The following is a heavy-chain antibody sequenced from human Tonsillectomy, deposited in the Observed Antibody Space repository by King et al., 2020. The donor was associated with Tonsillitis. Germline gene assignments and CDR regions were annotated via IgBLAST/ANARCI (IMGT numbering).Heavy chain of an antibody. V-gene: IGHV3-11*01. CDR2: ISRSGSTF. Sequence: VQLVESGGGLVKPGGSLRLSCAASGFTFGDFYMSWIRKAPGKGLEWISYISRSGSTFYYADSVQGRYTISRDNAKNSLYLQMSSLKAEDTAVYYCARYWFGELLYYFDYWGQGTLVTVSS. D-gene: IGHD3-10*01. CDR3: ARYWFGELLYYFDY. CDR1: GFTFGDFY. J-gene: IGHJ4*02.